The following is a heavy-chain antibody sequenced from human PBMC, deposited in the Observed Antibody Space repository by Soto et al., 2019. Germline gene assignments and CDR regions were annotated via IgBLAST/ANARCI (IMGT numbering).Heavy chain of an antibody. CDR1: GGSISSSSYY. J-gene: IGHJ4*02. D-gene: IGHD2-8*01. V-gene: IGHV4-39*01. CDR2: IYYSGST. Sequence: QLQLQESGPGLVKPSETLSLTCTVSGGSISSSSYYWGWIRQPPGKGLEWIGSIYYSGSTYYNPSLKSRVTISVDTSKNQFSLKLSSVTAADTAVYYCAVGDCTNGVCYTLEAGSYFDYWGQGTLVTVSS. CDR3: AVGDCTNGVCYTLEAGSYFDY.